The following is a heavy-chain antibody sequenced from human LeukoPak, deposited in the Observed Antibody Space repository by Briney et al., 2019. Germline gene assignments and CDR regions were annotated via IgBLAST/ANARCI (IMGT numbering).Heavy chain of an antibody. V-gene: IGHV3-23*01. CDR3: AKVPPGWPSDWYFDL. CDR2: ISGGGGST. D-gene: IGHD5-24*01. CDR1: GFTFSNYA. J-gene: IGHJ2*01. Sequence: NPGGSLRLSCAASGFTFSNYAMNWVRQAPGKGLEWVSVISGGGGSTYYADSVKGRFTISRDNSKNTLYLQMNSLRAEDTAVYYCAKVPPGWPSDWYFDLWGRGTLVTVSS.